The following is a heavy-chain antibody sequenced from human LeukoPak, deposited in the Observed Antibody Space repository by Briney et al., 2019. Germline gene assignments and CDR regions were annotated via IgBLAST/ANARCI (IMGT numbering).Heavy chain of an antibody. CDR2: MNPNSGKT. CDR3: VRNRAEGIYYGP. V-gene: IGHV1-8*01. J-gene: IGHJ5*02. D-gene: IGHD1-26*01. Sequence: ASVKVSCKASGYTFTDYDINWVRQATGQGPEWMGWMNPNSGKTGYAQNFKGRVSMTRDTSITTAYLELSSLRSEDTAMYYCVRNRAEGIYYGPWGQGTLVIVSS. CDR1: GYTFTDYD.